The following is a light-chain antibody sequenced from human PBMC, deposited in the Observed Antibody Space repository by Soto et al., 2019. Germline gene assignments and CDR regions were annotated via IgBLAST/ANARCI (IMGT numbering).Light chain of an antibody. Sequence: DVVMTQSPDSLAVSLGERATINCKSSRGLLYSSNNKNYLSWYQQRPGQPPKLLIYWASTRESGVPDRFSASGSGTDFTLTISSLQAEDVAVYYCQQYYSTPPTFGGGTKVEIK. CDR3: QQYYSTPPT. J-gene: IGKJ4*01. CDR1: RGLLYSSNNKNY. V-gene: IGKV4-1*01. CDR2: WAS.